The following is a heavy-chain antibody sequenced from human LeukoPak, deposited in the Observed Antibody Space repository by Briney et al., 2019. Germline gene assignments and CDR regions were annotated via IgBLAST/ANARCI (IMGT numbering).Heavy chain of an antibody. V-gene: IGHV3-30-3*01. CDR1: GFTFRRYA. J-gene: IGHJ4*02. CDR2: ISYDGSSK. CDR3: ARASFPGHYYGSGPIDH. Sequence: GGSPRLSCVASGFTFRRYAMFWVRQAPGKGLEWQATISYDGSSKYYPDSVKGRFTISRDDSKNTLYLQVNSLRTEDTAVYFCARASFPGHYYGSGPIDHWGQGTPVTVSS. D-gene: IGHD3-10*01.